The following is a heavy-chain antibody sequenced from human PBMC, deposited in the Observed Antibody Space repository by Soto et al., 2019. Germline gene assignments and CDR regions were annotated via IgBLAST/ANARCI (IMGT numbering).Heavy chain of an antibody. CDR2: IIPIFGTA. Sequence: QVQLVQSGAEVKKPGSSVKVSCKASGGTFSSYAISWVRQAPGQGLEWMGGIIPIFGTANYAQKFQGRVTITANESTSTAYMELSSLRSEDTAVYYCARVRYDRYYYYYGMDAWGQGTTVTVSS. CDR3: ARVRYDRYYYYYGMDA. V-gene: IGHV1-69*01. D-gene: IGHD1-1*01. J-gene: IGHJ6*02. CDR1: GGTFSSYA.